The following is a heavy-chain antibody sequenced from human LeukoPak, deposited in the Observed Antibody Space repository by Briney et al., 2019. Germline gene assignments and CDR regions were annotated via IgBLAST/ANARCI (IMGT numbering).Heavy chain of an antibody. CDR2: INPSGGST. CDR3: ARVGYYYDSSGYYGAFDI. D-gene: IGHD3-22*01. J-gene: IGHJ3*02. CDR1: GYTFTSYY. Sequence: ASVKVSCKASGYTFTSYYMHWVRPAPGQGLEWVGIINPSGGSTSYAQMFQGGVTMTRDPSTSTVYMELSSLRSEDTAVYYCARVGYYYDSSGYYGAFDIWGQGTMVTVSS. V-gene: IGHV1-46*03.